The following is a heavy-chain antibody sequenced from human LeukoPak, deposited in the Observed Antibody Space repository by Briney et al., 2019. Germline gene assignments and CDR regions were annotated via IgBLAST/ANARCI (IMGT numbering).Heavy chain of an antibody. V-gene: IGHV3-30*02. Sequence: PGGSLRLSCAASGFTFSDFGMHWVRQAPGKGLEWVAFIRNDGSNDYYPDSVKGRFTISRDNSRTTLYLQMHSLRIEDTAVYYCVKGGGSSHNWFDPWGQGILVTVSS. J-gene: IGHJ5*02. CDR1: GFTFSDFG. D-gene: IGHD6-13*01. CDR2: IRNDGSND. CDR3: VKGGGSSHNWFDP.